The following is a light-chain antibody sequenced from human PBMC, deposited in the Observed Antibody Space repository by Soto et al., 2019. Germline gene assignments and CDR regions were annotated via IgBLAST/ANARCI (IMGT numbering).Light chain of an antibody. J-gene: IGLJ1*01. V-gene: IGLV1-44*01. CDR3: AAWDDSLNGYA. CDR2: NNN. Sequence: QSVLTQPPSASGTPGQRVTISCSGGSSNIGTNAVNWYQQLPGTALKLLIYNNNQRPSGVPDRFSGSKSGTSASLALSGLQSEDDSDYYCAAWDDSLNGYAFVPGSKVTVL. CDR1: SSNIGTNA.